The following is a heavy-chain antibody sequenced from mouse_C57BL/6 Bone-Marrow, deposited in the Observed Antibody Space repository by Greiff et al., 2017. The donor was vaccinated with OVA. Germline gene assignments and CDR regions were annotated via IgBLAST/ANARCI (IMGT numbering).Heavy chain of an antibody. CDR1: GYTFTSYW. CDR3: ARDGYDETWFAY. V-gene: IGHV1-59*01. CDR2: IDPSDSYT. D-gene: IGHD2-2*01. J-gene: IGHJ3*01. Sequence: VQLQQPGAELVRPGTSVKLSCKASGYTFTSYWMHWVKQRPGQGLEWIGVIDPSDSYTNYNQKFKGKATLTVDTSSSTAYMQLSSLTSEGSAVYYCARDGYDETWFAYWGQGTLVTVSA.